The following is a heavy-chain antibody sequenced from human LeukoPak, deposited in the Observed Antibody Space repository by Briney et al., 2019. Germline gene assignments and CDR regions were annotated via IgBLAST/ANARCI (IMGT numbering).Heavy chain of an antibody. CDR1: GGSISSSY. D-gene: IGHD1-26*01. Sequence: SETLSLTCTVSGGSISSSYWSWVRQPPGKGLEWIGYIYHSETTSYNPSLKRRVTISLDTPKNQFSLKLSSVTAADTAVYYCARGATAWVHSDDWGQGTLVTVSS. J-gene: IGHJ4*02. CDR3: ARGATAWVHSDD. CDR2: IYHSETT. V-gene: IGHV4-59*01.